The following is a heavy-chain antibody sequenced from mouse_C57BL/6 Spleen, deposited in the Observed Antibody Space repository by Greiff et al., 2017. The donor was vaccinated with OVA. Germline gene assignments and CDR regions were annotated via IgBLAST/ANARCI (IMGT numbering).Heavy chain of an antibody. CDR2: IYPGSGST. V-gene: IGHV1-55*01. CDR1: GYTFTSYW. Sequence: QVQLQQPGAELVKPGASVKMSCKASGYTFTSYWITWVKQRPGQGLEWIGDIYPGSGSTNYNEKFKSKATLTVDTASSTTYMQLSSLTSEYSAVYDCARRRSPCYAMDYWGQGTSVTVSS. J-gene: IGHJ4*01. CDR3: ARRRSPCYAMDY.